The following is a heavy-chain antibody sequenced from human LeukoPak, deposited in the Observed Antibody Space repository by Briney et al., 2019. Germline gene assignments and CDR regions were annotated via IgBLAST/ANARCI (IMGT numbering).Heavy chain of an antibody. J-gene: IGHJ6*04. D-gene: IGHD3-9*01. CDR2: ISISSSNI. CDR1: GFRVSGYD. CDR3: AREYYGVIFSHYLDV. V-gene: IGHV3-11*06. Sequence: GGSLRLSCAASGFRVSGYDLNWIRQAPGKGLEWLAYISISSSNIHYADSVRGRFTISRDNANNSLYLQLSSLRVEDTAVYYCAREYYGVIFSHYLDVWGKGTTVTVSS.